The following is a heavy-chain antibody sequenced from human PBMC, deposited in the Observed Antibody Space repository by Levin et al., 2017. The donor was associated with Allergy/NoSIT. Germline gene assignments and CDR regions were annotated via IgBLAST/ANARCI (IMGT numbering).Heavy chain of an antibody. CDR1: GYTFTSYG. V-gene: IGHV1-18*01. CDR3: AREVADFWSGYYKFDY. CDR2: ISGYSGNR. J-gene: IGHJ4*02. D-gene: IGHD3-3*01. Sequence: AASVKVSCKASGYTFTSYGISWVRQAPGQGLEWMGWISGYSGNRNYAQKLQGRVTMTTDTSTSTAYMEMRSLRSDDTAVYYCAREVADFWSGYYKFDYWGQGTLVTVSS.